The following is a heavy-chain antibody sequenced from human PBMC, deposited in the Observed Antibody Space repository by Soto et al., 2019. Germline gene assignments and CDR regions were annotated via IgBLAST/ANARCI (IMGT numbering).Heavy chain of an antibody. CDR2: IWYDGSNK. CDR1: GFSFNNYG. V-gene: IGHV3-33*01. CDR3: GGGTYYFDY. D-gene: IGHD1-26*01. Sequence: VQLLESGGGVVQPGRSLRLSCAASGFSFNNYGMHWARQAPGKGLEWVAAIWYDGSNKYYADSVKGRFTISRDNSKNTLYLQMNSLRAEDTAMYYCGGGTYYFDYWGQGTQVTVSP. J-gene: IGHJ4*02.